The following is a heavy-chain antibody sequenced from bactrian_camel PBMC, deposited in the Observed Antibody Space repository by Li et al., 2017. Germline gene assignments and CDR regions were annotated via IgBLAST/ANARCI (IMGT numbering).Heavy chain of an antibody. CDR1: GFTFSNYD. CDR3: ATTDLSSTTYAPLEFNY. D-gene: IGHD1*01. CDR2: SSSGALSL. V-gene: IGHV3S40*01. J-gene: IGHJ4*01. Sequence: DVQLVESGGGLEQPGGSLRLSCAASGFTFSNYDMNWVRQAPGKGLEWVSSSSSGALSLVYADSVKGRFTISRDNAKNTVYLQMNSLKSEDTALYYCATTDLSSTTYAPLEFNYWGQGTQVTVS.